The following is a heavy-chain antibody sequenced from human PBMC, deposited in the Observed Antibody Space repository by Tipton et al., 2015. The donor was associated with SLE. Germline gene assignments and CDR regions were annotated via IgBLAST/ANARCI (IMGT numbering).Heavy chain of an antibody. CDR3: ARDRERGIAAAGPDAFDI. CDR2: INHSGST. Sequence: TLSLTCAVYGGSFSGYYWSWIRQPPGKGLEWIGEINHSGSTNYNPSLKSRVTISVDTSKNQFSLKLSSVTAADTAVYYCARDRERGIAAAGPDAFDIWGQGTMVTVSS. CDR1: GGSFSGYY. J-gene: IGHJ3*02. V-gene: IGHV4-34*01. D-gene: IGHD6-13*01.